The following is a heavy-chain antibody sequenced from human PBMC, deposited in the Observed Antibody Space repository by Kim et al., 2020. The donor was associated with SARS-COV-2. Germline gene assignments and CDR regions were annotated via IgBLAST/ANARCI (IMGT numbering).Heavy chain of an antibody. CDR3: ARGPMIVVVIRSAPYFDY. V-gene: IGHV3-21*01. CDR2: ISSSSSYI. J-gene: IGHJ4*02. Sequence: GGSLRLSCAASGFTFSSYSMNWVRQAPGKGLEWVSSISSSSSYIYYADSVKGRFTISRDNAKNSLYLQMNSLRAEDTAVYYCARGPMIVVVIRSAPYFDYWGQGTLVTVSS. CDR1: GFTFSSYS. D-gene: IGHD3-22*01.